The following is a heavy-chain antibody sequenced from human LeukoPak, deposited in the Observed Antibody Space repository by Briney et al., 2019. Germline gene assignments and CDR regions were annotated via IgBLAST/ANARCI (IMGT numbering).Heavy chain of an antibody. Sequence: GGSLRLSCAASGFTFSSYAMSWVRQAPGKGLEWVPAISGSGGSTYYADSVKGRFTISRDNSKNTLYLQMNSLRAEDTAVYYCAKDTAAAGTTYFDYWGQGTLVTVSS. CDR1: GFTFSSYA. V-gene: IGHV3-23*01. D-gene: IGHD6-13*01. CDR2: ISGSGGST. CDR3: AKDTAAAGTTYFDY. J-gene: IGHJ4*02.